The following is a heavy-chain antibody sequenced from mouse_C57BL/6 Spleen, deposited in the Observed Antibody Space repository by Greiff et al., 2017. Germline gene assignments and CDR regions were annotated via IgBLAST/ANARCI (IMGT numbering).Heavy chain of an antibody. D-gene: IGHD2-3*01. CDR3: ARWKGIYDGFDY. J-gene: IGHJ2*01. CDR1: GYTFTSYW. Sequence: VQLQQPGAELVKPGASVKLSCKASGYTFTSYWMQWVKQRPGQGLEWIGEIDPSDSYTNYNQKFKGKATLTVDTSSSTAYMQLSSLTSEDSAVYYCARWKGIYDGFDYWGQGTTLTVSS. V-gene: IGHV1-50*01. CDR2: IDPSDSYT.